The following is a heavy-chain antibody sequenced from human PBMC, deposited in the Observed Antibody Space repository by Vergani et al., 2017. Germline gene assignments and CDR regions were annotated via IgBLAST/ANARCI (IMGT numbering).Heavy chain of an antibody. CDR3: AHSGSSGWYEVPERHYYYCMDV. Sequence: QITLKESGPTLVKPTQTLTLTCTFSGFSLSTSGVGVGWIRQPPGKALEWLALIYWDDDKRYSPSLKSRLTITKDTSKNQVVLKMTNMDPVDTATYYCAHSGSSGWYEVPERHYYYCMDVWGQGTTVTVSS. CDR2: IYWDDDK. D-gene: IGHD6-19*01. V-gene: IGHV2-5*02. J-gene: IGHJ6*02. CDR1: GFSLSTSGVG.